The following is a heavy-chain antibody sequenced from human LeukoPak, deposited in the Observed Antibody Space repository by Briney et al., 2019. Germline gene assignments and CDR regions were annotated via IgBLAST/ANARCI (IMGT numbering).Heavy chain of an antibody. D-gene: IGHD4-17*01. CDR3: AREDGDYGTSNLMDV. V-gene: IGHV4-39*07. J-gene: IGHJ6*04. Sequence: SETLSLTCTVSGGSISSSSYYWGWIRQPPGKGLEWIGSIYYSGSTYYNPSLKSRVTISVDTSKNQFSLKLSSVTAADTAVYYCAREDGDYGTSNLMDVWGKGTTVTVSS. CDR2: IYYSGST. CDR1: GGSISSSSYY.